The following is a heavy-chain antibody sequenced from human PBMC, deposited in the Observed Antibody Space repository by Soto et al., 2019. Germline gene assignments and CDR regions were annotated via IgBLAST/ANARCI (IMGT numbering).Heavy chain of an antibody. CDR3: ARLGISATVDY. Sequence: SETLSLTCTVSGDSVSSGTYFWSWIRQPPGKGLEWIGYMYHSGSTYYNPSLKSRVTISIDRSKNQFSLKLSSVSAADTAVYYCARLGISATVDYLGQGNLVTVSS. CDR2: MYHSGST. V-gene: IGHV4-30-2*01. J-gene: IGHJ4*02. D-gene: IGHD1-20*01. CDR1: GDSVSSGTYF.